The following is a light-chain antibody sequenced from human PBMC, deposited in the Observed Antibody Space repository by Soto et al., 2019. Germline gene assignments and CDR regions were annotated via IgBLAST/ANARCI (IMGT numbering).Light chain of an antibody. CDR2: DAS. V-gene: IGKV1-5*01. CDR1: QSVSGW. Sequence: DIQMTQSPSTLSAFAGDTVPVTCRASQSVSGWLAWYQQKPGEAPKLLIYDASALPRGVPSRFSGSGSGTKFTLTIASLQPDDFATYYCQQYETFSGTFGPGTKVDIK. J-gene: IGKJ1*01. CDR3: QQYETFSGT.